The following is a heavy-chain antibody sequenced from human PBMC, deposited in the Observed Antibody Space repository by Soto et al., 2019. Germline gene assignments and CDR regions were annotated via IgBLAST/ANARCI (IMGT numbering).Heavy chain of an antibody. CDR1: GGSVSSVSYY. V-gene: IGHV4-61*01. CDR2: IYYSGST. CDR3: ASSAYYDFWLGMDV. Sequence: TLSLTCTVSGGSVSSVSYYWSWIRQPPGKGLEWIGYIYYSGSTNYNPSLKSQVTISVDTTKNQFSLKLSSVTAADTAVYYCASSAYYDFWLGMDVWGKGTTVTVSS. J-gene: IGHJ6*04. D-gene: IGHD3-3*01.